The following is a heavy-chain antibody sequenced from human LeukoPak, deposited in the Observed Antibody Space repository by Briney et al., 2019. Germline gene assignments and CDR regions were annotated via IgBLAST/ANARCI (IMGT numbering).Heavy chain of an antibody. V-gene: IGHV1-3*01. J-gene: IGHJ4*02. CDR3: AREIRVYDSSGYVGY. D-gene: IGHD3-22*01. CDR1: GYTFTSYA. Sequence: ASVKVSCKASGYTFTSYAMHWVRQAPGQGLEWMGWINAGSGNTNYSQKFQGRVTITRDTSASTAYMELSSLRSEDTAVYYCAREIRVYDSSGYVGYWGQGTRVTVSS. CDR2: INAGSGNT.